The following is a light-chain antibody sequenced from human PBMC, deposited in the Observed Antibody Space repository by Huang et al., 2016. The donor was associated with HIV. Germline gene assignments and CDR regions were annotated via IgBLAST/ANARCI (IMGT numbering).Light chain of an antibody. CDR2: SST. Sequence: DIQVTQSPSSLSASVGDRVTITCRTSQRISSNLSWYQQKIGKGPKLLIYSSTVLQSGDPSRFTGSGSGTDFTLTINSLQPEDFATYYCQQTYSAPVTFGGGTRVEIK. CDR3: QQTYSAPVT. V-gene: IGKV1-39*01. CDR1: QRISSN. J-gene: IGKJ4*01.